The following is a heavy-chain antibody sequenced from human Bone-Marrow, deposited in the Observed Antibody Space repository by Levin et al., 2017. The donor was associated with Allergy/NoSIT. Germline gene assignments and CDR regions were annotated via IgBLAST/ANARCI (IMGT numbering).Heavy chain of an antibody. CDR1: GYSFTSYW. CDR3: ARPGGSSSWYLDY. J-gene: IGHJ4*02. Sequence: TGGSLRLSCKGSGYSFTSYWIGWVRQMPGKGLEWMGIIYPGDSDTRYSPSFQGQVTISADKSISTAYLQWSSLKASDTAMYYCARPGGSSSWYLDYWGQGTLVTVSS. CDR2: IYPGDSDT. V-gene: IGHV5-51*01. D-gene: IGHD6-13*01.